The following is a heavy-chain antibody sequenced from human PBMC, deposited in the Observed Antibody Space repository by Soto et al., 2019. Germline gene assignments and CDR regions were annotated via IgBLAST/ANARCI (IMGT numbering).Heavy chain of an antibody. J-gene: IGHJ3*02. V-gene: IGHV2-5*02. CDR3: AHTRIAAATSIFSI. D-gene: IGHD6-25*01. Sequence: QITLKETVPTLVKPTQTITLTCTFSGFSLSTSGVGVGWIRQPPGKALEWLAVIYWDDDMRSSPSLKSRLTITTDPPRTQIGHKVTNMDPVDTATYYCAHTRIAAATSIFSIWGQGTMGTVSS. CDR2: IYWDDDM. CDR1: GFSLSTSGVG.